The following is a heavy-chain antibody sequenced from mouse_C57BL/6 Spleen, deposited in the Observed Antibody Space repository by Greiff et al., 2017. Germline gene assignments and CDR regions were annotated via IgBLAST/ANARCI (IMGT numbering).Heavy chain of an antibody. CDR1: GFTFNTYA. V-gene: IGHV10-3*01. Sequence: EVHLVESGGGLVQPKGSLKLSCAASGFTFNTYAMHWVRQAPGKGLEWVARIRSKSSNYATYYADSVKDRFTISRDDSQSMLYLQMNNLKTEDPAMYYCVREALYYGNYDAMDYWGQGTSVTVTS. CDR3: VREALYYGNYDAMDY. J-gene: IGHJ4*01. CDR2: IRSKSSNYAT. D-gene: IGHD2-1*01.